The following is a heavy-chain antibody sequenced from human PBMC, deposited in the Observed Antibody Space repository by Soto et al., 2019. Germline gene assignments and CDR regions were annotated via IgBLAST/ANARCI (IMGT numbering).Heavy chain of an antibody. CDR2: FDPEDGET. V-gene: IGHV1-24*01. D-gene: IGHD3-3*01. Sequence: RASVKVSCKVSGYTLTELSMHWVRQAPGKGLEWMGGFDPEDGETIYAQKFQGRVTMTEDTSTDTAYMELSSLRSEDTAVYYCATSEPSVYYDFWSGWAFDIWGQGTMVTVSS. CDR1: GYTLTELS. J-gene: IGHJ3*02. CDR3: ATSEPSVYYDFWSGWAFDI.